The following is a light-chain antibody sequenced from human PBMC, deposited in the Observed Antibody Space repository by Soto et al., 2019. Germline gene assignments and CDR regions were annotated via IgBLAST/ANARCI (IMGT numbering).Light chain of an antibody. CDR3: QQYGSSPPLT. CDR1: LSVSSIF. V-gene: IGKV3-20*01. J-gene: IGKJ4*01. CDR2: CSA. Sequence: EIVLTQSPGTLSLSPGERATLSCRASLSVSSIFLAWYQQKPVQDPLRLIYCSASIATVIPDSFSFSGCGRDFTLPISRLEHANFVVYYCQQYGSSPPLTFGGGTKVDIK.